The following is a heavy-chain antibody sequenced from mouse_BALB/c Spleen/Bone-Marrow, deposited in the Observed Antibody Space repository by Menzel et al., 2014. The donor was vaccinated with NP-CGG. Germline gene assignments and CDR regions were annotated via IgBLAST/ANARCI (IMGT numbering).Heavy chain of an antibody. V-gene: IGHV1-77*01. CDR2: IYPESGST. Sequence: QVHVKQSGPELVKPGASVKMSCKASGYIFTDYVINWVKQRGGQGLEWIGEIYPESGSTYYNEKFKGKATLTADKSSNTVYIHLNILTSYYSAVYFCARVPWFTYLGQWTLVTVSA. CDR3: ARVPWFTY. CDR1: GYIFTDYV. J-gene: IGHJ3*01.